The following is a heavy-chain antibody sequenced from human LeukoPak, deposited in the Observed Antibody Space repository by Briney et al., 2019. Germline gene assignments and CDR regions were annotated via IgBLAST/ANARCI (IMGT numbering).Heavy chain of an antibody. CDR1: GFTFSSYG. V-gene: IGHV3-30*18. CDR3: AKDPYCYGSESFDY. Sequence: GGSLRLSCAASGFTFSSYGMHWVRQAPGKGLEWVAVISYDGSNKYDADSVKGRFTISRDNSKNTLYLQMNSLRAEDTAVYYCAKDPYCYGSESFDYWGQGTLVTVSS. CDR2: ISYDGSNK. J-gene: IGHJ4*02. D-gene: IGHD3-10*01.